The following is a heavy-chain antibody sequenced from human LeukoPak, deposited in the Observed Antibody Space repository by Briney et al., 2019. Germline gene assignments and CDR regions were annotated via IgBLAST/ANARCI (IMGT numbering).Heavy chain of an antibody. CDR2: IRYDGSNK. D-gene: IGHD6-19*01. J-gene: IGHJ6*02. Sequence: GGSLRLSCAASGFTFSSYGMHWVRQAPGKGLEWVAFIRYDGSNKYYADSVKGRFTISRDNSKNTLYLQMNSLRAEDTAVYYCAKDQAESSGWYVGDYYYGMDVWGQGTTVTVSS. CDR1: GFTFSSYG. V-gene: IGHV3-30*02. CDR3: AKDQAESSGWYVGDYYYGMDV.